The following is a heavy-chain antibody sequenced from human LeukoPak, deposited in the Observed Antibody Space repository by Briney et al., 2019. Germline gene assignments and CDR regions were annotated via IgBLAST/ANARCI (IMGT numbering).Heavy chain of an antibody. D-gene: IGHD4-23*01. J-gene: IGHJ3*02. CDR1: GGSISSYY. V-gene: IGHV4-59*08. CDR3: ARHLTVVTPSDAFDI. CDR2: IYYSGST. Sequence: SETLSLTCTVSGGSISSYYWSWIRRPPGKGLEWIGYIYYSGSTNYNPSLKSRVTISVDTSKNQFSLKLSSVTAADTAVYYCARHLTVVTPSDAFDIWGQGTMVTVSS.